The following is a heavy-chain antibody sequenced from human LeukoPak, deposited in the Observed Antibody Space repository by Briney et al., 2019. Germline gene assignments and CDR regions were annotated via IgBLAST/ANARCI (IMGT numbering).Heavy chain of an antibody. Sequence: PGGSLRLSCATSGFTFSSYSMNWVRQAPGKGLEWVSSISSSSSYIYYADSVKGRFTISRDNAKNSLYLQMNSLRAEDTAVYYCARVHDYGGTDVAFDIWGQGTMVTVSS. CDR2: ISSSSSYI. CDR3: ARVHDYGGTDVAFDI. J-gene: IGHJ3*02. D-gene: IGHD4-23*01. V-gene: IGHV3-21*01. CDR1: GFTFSSYS.